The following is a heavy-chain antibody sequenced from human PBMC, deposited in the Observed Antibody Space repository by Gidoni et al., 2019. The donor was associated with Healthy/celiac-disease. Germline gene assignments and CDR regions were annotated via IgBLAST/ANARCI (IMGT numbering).Heavy chain of an antibody. CDR1: GGSISSGGYS. CDR3: ARAGHDYGHTTIDY. CDR2: IYHSGST. J-gene: IGHJ4*02. D-gene: IGHD4-17*01. V-gene: IGHV4-30-2*01. Sequence: QLQLQESGSGLVKPSQTLSLTCAVSGGSISSGGYSWSWIRQPPGKGLEWIGYIYHSGSTYYNPSLKSRVTISVDRSKNQFSLKLSSVTAADTAVYYWARAGHDYGHTTIDYWGQGTLVTVSS.